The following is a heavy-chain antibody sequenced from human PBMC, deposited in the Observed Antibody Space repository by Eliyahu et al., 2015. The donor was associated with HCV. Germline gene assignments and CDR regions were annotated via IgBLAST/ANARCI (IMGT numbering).Heavy chain of an antibody. Sequence: VQLVESGGGLVKPGGSLRLSCAASGFTFSYFTLNWIRQPPGKGLEVGPSTSSSTGDIYYSDSVMGRFTMSRDNAKNSLYLQMNSLRVEDTAVYYCARTFNAYSYGLIDYWGQGTLVTVSS. CDR3: ARTFNAYSYGLIDY. CDR1: GFTFSYFT. V-gene: IGHV3-21*01. CDR2: TSSSTGDI. D-gene: IGHD5-18*01. J-gene: IGHJ4*02.